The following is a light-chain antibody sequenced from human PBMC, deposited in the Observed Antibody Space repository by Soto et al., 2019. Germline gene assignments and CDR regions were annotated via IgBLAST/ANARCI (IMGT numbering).Light chain of an antibody. CDR1: ISNIGNNA. CDR3: AAWDDSLNGVV. V-gene: IGLV1-36*01. J-gene: IGLJ2*01. CDR2: YDD. Sequence: QSVLTQPPSVSEAPRQRVTISCSGSISNIGNNAVNLYLQLPGKAPKLLIYYDDLLPSGVSDRFSGSKSGTSASLAISGLQSEDEADYYCAAWDDSLNGVVFGGGTKLTV.